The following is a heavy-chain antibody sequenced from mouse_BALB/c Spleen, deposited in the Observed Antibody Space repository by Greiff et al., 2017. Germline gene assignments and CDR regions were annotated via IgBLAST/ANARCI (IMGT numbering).Heavy chain of an antibody. CDR2: IWGDGST. D-gene: IGHD2-1*01. CDR1: GFSLTGYG. V-gene: IGHV2-6-7*01. CDR3: ARDGGNYDSYYAMDY. J-gene: IGHJ4*01. Sequence: VKVVESGPGLVAPSQSLSITCTVSGFSLTGYGVNWVRQPPGKGLEWLGMIWGDGSTDYNSALKSRLSISKDNSKSQVFLKMNSLQTDDTARYYCARDGGNYDSYYAMDYWGQGTSVTVSS.